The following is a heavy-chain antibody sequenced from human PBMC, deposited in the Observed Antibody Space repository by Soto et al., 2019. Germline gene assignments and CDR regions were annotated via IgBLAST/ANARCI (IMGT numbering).Heavy chain of an antibody. CDR3: ARGGLGSSYGMDV. Sequence: EVQLVESGGGLVQPGGSLRLSCAASGFTFSSYDMHWVRQATGKDLEWVSAIGTAGDTYYPGSVKGRFTISRENAKNSLYLQMNSLRAGDTAVYYCARGGLGSSYGMDVWGQGTTVTVSS. CDR2: IGTAGDT. J-gene: IGHJ6*02. CDR1: GFTFSSYD. D-gene: IGHD7-27*01. V-gene: IGHV3-13*01.